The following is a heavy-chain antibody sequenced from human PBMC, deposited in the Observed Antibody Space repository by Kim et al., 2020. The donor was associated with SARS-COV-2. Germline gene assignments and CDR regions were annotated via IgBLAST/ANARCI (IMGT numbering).Heavy chain of an antibody. J-gene: IGHJ3*02. Sequence: GGSLRLSCAASGFTFDNYAMNWVRQAPGKGLEWVSFIKGGGGHAFYADSVKGRFTITRDNFKNTLYLQMNSLRTEDTAVYYCAKCGSSYGNDAFDIWDQGTVVAVSS. CDR1: GFTFDNYA. D-gene: IGHD5-18*01. CDR3: AKCGSSYGNDAFDI. V-gene: IGHV3-23*01. CDR2: IKGGGGHA.